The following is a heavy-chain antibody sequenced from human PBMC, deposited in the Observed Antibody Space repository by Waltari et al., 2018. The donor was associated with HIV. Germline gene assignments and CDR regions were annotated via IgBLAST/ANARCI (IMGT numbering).Heavy chain of an antibody. D-gene: IGHD4-17*01. Sequence: ASGFTFSNAWMSWVRQAPGKGLEWVGRIKSKTDGGTTDYAAPVKGRFTISRDDSKNTLYLQMNSLKTEDTAVYYCTTISPYDTVTTPDYWGQGTLVTVSS. V-gene: IGHV3-15*01. J-gene: IGHJ4*02. CDR2: IKSKTDGGTT. CDR3: TTISPYDTVTTPDY. CDR1: GFTFSNAW.